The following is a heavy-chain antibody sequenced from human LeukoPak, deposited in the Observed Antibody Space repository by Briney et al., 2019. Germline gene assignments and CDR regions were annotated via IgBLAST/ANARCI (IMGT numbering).Heavy chain of an antibody. CDR2: IKQDGSEK. Sequence: GGSLRLSCAGSGFTFSSYWMSWVRQAPGKGLEWVANIKQDGSEKYYVDPVKGRFAISRDNAKNSLYLQMNTLRAEDTAVYYCAREAIAAAGDYWGQGTLVTVSS. CDR1: GFTFSSYW. CDR3: AREAIAAAGDY. J-gene: IGHJ4*02. D-gene: IGHD6-13*01. V-gene: IGHV3-7*04.